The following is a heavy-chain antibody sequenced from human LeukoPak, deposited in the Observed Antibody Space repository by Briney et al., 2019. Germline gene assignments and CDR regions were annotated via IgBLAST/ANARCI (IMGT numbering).Heavy chain of an antibody. CDR3: ACYGIAPPY. V-gene: IGHV3-74*01. D-gene: IGHD2-15*01. CDR1: GFTFSRYW. CDR2: INKDGSST. J-gene: IGHJ1*01. Sequence: PGGSLRLSCAASGFTFSRYWMHGVRQAPGRGLVWVSHINKDGSSTSEADSVKGRFTISRDNAKNPLYLQMSSLRTEDTAVYYCACYGIAPPYWGQGTLVTVSS.